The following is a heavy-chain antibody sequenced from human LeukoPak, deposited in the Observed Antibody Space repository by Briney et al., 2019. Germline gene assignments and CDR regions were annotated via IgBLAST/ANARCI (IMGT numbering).Heavy chain of an antibody. J-gene: IGHJ4*02. CDR1: GGSISSSTYY. D-gene: IGHD6-13*01. CDR2: IYHSGNL. V-gene: IGHV4-39*07. Sequence: SETLSLTCTVSGGSISSSTYYWGWIRQPPGKGLEWIGSIYHSGNLFYNPSLKSRVTMSVDTSKNQFSLRLRSVTAADTAVYYCARQIASAGTAGFDFWGQGALVTVSS. CDR3: ARQIASAGTAGFDF.